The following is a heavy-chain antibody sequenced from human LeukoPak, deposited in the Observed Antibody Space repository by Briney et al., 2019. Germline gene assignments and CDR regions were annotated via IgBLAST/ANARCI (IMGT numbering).Heavy chain of an antibody. CDR1: GGSISNSSYY. CDR2: MYYSGST. V-gene: IGHV4-39*01. CDR3: ARHGRMGTINPSY. J-gene: IGHJ4*02. Sequence: SETLSLTCTVSGGSISNSSYYWGWIRQPPGKGLEWIGSMYYSGSTYYSPSLKSRATISVDTSKNQFSLKLSSVTAADTAVYYCARHGRMGTINPSYWGQGTLVTVSS. D-gene: IGHD5-24*01.